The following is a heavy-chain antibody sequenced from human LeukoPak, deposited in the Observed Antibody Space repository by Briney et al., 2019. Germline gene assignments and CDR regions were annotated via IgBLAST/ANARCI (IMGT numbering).Heavy chain of an antibody. V-gene: IGHV3-23*01. D-gene: IGHD3-10*01. CDR3: AKDDAWLQFGE. J-gene: IGHJ4*02. CDR1: EFTFSSHG. CDR2: ISPRGDIT. Sequence: GGSRRLSCAASEFTFSSHGMTWVRQPPGKGLNWVSGISPRGDITYYADSVKGRFTVSRDNFKNTLYLEVISLTAEDTAVYYCAKDDAWLQFGEWSQGTLVTVSS.